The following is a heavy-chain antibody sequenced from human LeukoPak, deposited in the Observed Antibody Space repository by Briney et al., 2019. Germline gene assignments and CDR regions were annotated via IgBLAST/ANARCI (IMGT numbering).Heavy chain of an antibody. Sequence: PSETLSLTCTVSGGSISSYYWSWIRQPPGKGLEWIGYIYYSGSTNYNPSLKSRVTISVDTSKNQLSLKLSSVTAADTAVYYCARDASFDWFDPWGQGTLVTVSS. D-gene: IGHD1-26*01. CDR2: IYYSGST. CDR3: ARDASFDWFDP. CDR1: GGSISSYY. J-gene: IGHJ5*02. V-gene: IGHV4-59*01.